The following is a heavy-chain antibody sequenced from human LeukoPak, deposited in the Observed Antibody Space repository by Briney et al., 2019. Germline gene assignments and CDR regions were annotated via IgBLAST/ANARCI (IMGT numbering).Heavy chain of an antibody. Sequence: ASETLSLTCTVSAGSISSYYWSWIRQPPGKGLEWIGYIYYSGSTNYNPSLKSRATISVDTSKNQFSLKLSSVTAADTAVYYCARGSPASLYYYDSSGPLFDYWGQGTLVTVSS. CDR1: AGSISSYY. J-gene: IGHJ4*02. V-gene: IGHV4-59*01. CDR3: ARGSPASLYYYDSSGPLFDY. CDR2: IYYSGST. D-gene: IGHD3-22*01.